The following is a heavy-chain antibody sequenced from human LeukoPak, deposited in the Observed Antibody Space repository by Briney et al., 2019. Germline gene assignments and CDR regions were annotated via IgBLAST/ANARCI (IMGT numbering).Heavy chain of an antibody. CDR1: GFTFSSYS. V-gene: IGHV3-48*04. J-gene: IGHJ6*03. CDR2: ISSSSTTI. D-gene: IGHD4/OR15-4a*01. CDR3: ARSPDYGLGDNYYMDV. Sequence: GGSLRLSCAASGFTFSSYSMNWVRQAPGKGLEWVSYISSSSTTIFDADSVKGRFTISRDNAKNSLYLQMHSLRAEDTAVYYCARSPDYGLGDNYYMDVWGKGTTVTVSS.